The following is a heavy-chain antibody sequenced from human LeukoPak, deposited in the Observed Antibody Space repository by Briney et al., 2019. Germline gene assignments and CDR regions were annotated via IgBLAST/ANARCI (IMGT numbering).Heavy chain of an antibody. CDR2: IAASGTT. Sequence: SETLSLTCTVSGGSISSYYWSWIRQPPGKGLEFIGYIAASGTTKHNPSLKSRVTLSMDTSKNQFSLKLRSVTAADTAVYFCARFPYFEGFDYWGQGTQVIVSS. CDR1: GGSISSYY. V-gene: IGHV4-4*08. J-gene: IGHJ4*02. CDR3: ARFPYFEGFDY. D-gene: IGHD3-9*01.